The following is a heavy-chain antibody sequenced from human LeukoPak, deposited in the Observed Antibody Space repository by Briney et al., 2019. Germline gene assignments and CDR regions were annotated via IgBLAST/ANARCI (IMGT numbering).Heavy chain of an antibody. J-gene: IGHJ4*02. CDR1: GGSISSYY. D-gene: IGHD4-17*01. Sequence: SETLSLTFTVSGGSISSYYWSWIRQPPGKGLEWIGYIYYSGSTNYNPSLKSRVTISVDTSKNQFSLKLSSVTAADTAVYYCARQSPIGVTTDYWGQGTQVTVSS. V-gene: IGHV4-59*08. CDR2: IYYSGST. CDR3: ARQSPIGVTTDY.